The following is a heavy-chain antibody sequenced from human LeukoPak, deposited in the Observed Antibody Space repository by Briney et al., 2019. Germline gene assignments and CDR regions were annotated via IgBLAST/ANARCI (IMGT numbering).Heavy chain of an antibody. CDR2: IISSGTI. CDR3: ARFNMVRGVTTYNWFDP. CDR1: GGSISGYY. D-gene: IGHD3-10*01. J-gene: IGHJ5*02. V-gene: IGHV4-59*12. Sequence: SETLSLTCTVSGGSISGYYWSWIRQPPGNRLEWFGYIISSGTINYNPSLKSRVTISVDTSKNQFSLKLRSVTAADTAVYYCARFNMVRGVTTYNWFDPWGQGTLVTVSS.